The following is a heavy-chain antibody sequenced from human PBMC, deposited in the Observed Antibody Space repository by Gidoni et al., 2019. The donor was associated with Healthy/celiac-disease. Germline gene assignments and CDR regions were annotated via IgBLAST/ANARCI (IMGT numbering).Heavy chain of an antibody. CDR3: ARGLYRVTIFGVVIIRAFDY. J-gene: IGHJ4*01. V-gene: IGHV1-8*01. D-gene: IGHD3-3*01. CDR1: GYTFTSYD. CDR2: MNPNSGNT. Sequence: QVQLVQSGAEVKKPGASVKVSRKASGYTFTSYDINWVRQATGQGLEWMGWMNPNSGNTGYAQKFQGRVTMTRNTSISTAYMELSSLRSEDTAVYYCARGLYRVTIFGVVIIRAFDYWGQEPWSPSPQ.